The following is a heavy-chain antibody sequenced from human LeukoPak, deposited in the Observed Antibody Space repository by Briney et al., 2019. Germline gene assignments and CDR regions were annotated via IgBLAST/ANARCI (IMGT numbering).Heavy chain of an antibody. D-gene: IGHD5-12*01. CDR1: GFTFNDYA. CDR2: ISWNSGSI. Sequence: GGSLRLSCAASGFTFNDYAMHWVRPAPGKGLEWVSGISWNSGSIGYADSVKGRFTISRDNAKNSLYLQMNSLRAEDTALYYCAKDKYSGYDGEGYFDYWGQGTLVTVSS. CDR3: AKDKYSGYDGEGYFDY. J-gene: IGHJ4*02. V-gene: IGHV3-9*01.